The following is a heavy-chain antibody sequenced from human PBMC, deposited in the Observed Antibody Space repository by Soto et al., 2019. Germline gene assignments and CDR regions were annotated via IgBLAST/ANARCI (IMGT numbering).Heavy chain of an antibody. V-gene: IGHV4-34*01. J-gene: IGHJ5*02. Sequence: PSGTLSLTCAVYGGSFSGYYWSWIRQPPGKGLEWIGEINHSGSTNYNPSLKSRVTISVDTSKNQFSLKLSSVTAADTAVYYCARVRVPIWFDPWGQGTLVTVSS. CDR1: GGSFSGYY. CDR2: INHSGST. CDR3: ARVRVPIWFDP. D-gene: IGHD2-2*01.